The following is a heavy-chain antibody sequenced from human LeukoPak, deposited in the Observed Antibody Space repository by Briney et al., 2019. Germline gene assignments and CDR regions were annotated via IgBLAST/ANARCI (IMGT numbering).Heavy chain of an antibody. Sequence: ASVKVSCKASGYTFSNYGITWVRQAPGQGLEWMGWISAYNGKTNSAQKLLGRVTMTTDTSTNTAYMELRSLRSDDTAVYYCARGGIAVAHFDYWGQGTLVTVSS. CDR1: GYTFSNYG. CDR2: ISAYNGKT. V-gene: IGHV1-18*01. J-gene: IGHJ4*02. CDR3: ARGGIAVAHFDY. D-gene: IGHD6-19*01.